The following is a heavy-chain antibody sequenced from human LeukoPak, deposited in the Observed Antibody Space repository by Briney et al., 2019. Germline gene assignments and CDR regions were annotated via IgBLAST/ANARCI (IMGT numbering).Heavy chain of an antibody. D-gene: IGHD3-10*01. J-gene: IGHJ6*02. V-gene: IGHV3-74*01. Sequence: GGSLRLSCAASGFTFSYYWMHWVRQAPGKGLVWVARIRTDGTSTSYADSVKGRFTISRDNAKNTLYLQMSSLRAEDTALYYCAKDSNYYGSGSYGDVWGQGTTVTVSS. CDR1: GFTFSYYW. CDR2: IRTDGTST. CDR3: AKDSNYYGSGSYGDV.